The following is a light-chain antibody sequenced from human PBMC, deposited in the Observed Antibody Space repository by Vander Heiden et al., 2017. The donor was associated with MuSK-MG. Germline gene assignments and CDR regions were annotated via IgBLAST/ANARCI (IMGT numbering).Light chain of an antibody. V-gene: IGKV3-11*01. Sequence: EIVLTQSPATLSLSPGERATLSCRASQSLNTFLAWYQQRPGQSPRLLIYDASNRATGVPARFSGSGSGTDFTLTISRLEPEDFAVYYCQQRNTWPITFGPGTKVDLK. CDR3: QQRNTWPIT. CDR1: QSLNTF. J-gene: IGKJ3*01. CDR2: DAS.